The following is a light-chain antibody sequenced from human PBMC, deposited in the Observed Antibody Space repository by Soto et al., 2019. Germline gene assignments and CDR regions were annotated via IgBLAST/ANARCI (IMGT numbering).Light chain of an antibody. CDR2: DVS. J-gene: IGLJ2*01. V-gene: IGLV2-14*01. CDR1: SSDVGGYNY. Sequence: ALTQPASVSGSPGQSITISCTGTSSDVGGYNYVSWYQQHPGKAPKLMIYDVSNRPSGVSNRFSGSKSGNTASLTISGLQAEDEADYYCSSYTSSSTLFGGGTKLTVL. CDR3: SSYTSSSTL.